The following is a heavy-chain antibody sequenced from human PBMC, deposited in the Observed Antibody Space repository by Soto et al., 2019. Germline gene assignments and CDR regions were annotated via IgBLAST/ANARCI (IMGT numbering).Heavy chain of an antibody. D-gene: IGHD2-15*01. CDR3: AREDMVVVVAASRPYYYYGMDD. V-gene: IGHV1-69*01. Sequence: QVQLVQSGAEVKKPASSVKVSCKASGGTFSSYAISWVRQAPGQGVEWMGGIIPIFGTANYAQKFQGRVTITEDESTSTGYMEMSSLRSEDTAVYYCAREDMVVVVAASRPYYYYGMDDWGQGTTVTVSS. CDR1: GGTFSSYA. J-gene: IGHJ6*02. CDR2: IIPIFGTA.